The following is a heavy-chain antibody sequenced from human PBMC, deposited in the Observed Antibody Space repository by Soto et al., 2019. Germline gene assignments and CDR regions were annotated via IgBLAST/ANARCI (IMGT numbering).Heavy chain of an antibody. Sequence: GGSLRLSCVASGFTFSSFAMIWVRQAPGRGLEWVAAASGSGASTHYADPVKGRFTISRDNSKNTVYLQTNSLRAEDTAVYYCAREYCNSTSCKYYFDYWGQGTLVTVSS. CDR3: AREYCNSTSCKYYFDY. CDR2: ASGSGAST. V-gene: IGHV3-23*01. D-gene: IGHD2-2*01. J-gene: IGHJ4*02. CDR1: GFTFSSFA.